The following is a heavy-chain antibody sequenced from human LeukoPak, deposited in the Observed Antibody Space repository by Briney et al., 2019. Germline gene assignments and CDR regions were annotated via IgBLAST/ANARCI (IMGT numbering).Heavy chain of an antibody. CDR2: IWYDGSNK. CDR3: ARDSFYGSGSYLPYYYGMDV. Sequence: GGSLRLSCAASGFTFSSYGMHWVRQAPGKGLGWVAVIWYDGSNKYYADSVKGRFTISRDNSKNTLYLQMISLRAEDTAVYYRARDSFYGSGSYLPYYYGMDVWGQGTTVTVSS. CDR1: GFTFSSYG. J-gene: IGHJ6*02. D-gene: IGHD3-10*01. V-gene: IGHV3-33*01.